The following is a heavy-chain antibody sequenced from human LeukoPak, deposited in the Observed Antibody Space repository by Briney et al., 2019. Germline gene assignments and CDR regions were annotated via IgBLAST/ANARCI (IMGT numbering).Heavy chain of an antibody. CDR3: VRDRELTY. CDR1: DGSISIYY. J-gene: IGHJ4*02. V-gene: IGHV4-4*08. D-gene: IGHD3-10*01. Sequence: SETLSLTCTVSDGSISIYYWSWIRQPPGKGLEWIGYVYSSGNTNYSPSLKGRAIISADTSKNQFSLKLASVTAADTAVYYCVRDRELTYWGQGILVTVSS. CDR2: VYSSGNT.